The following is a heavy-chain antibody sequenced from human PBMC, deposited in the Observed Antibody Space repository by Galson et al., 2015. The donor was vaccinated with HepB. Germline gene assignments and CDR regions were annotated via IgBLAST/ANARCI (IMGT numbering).Heavy chain of an antibody. D-gene: IGHD4-17*01. CDR3: AKDPPGGAVTTYYFDY. CDR2: ISGTGEGTYEST. Sequence: SLRLSCAASGFTFSSYAINWVRQAPGKGLEWVSSISGTGEGTYESTYFADSVKGRFTISRDNSKNTLYLQMNSLRGEDTAVYYCAKDPPGGAVTTYYFDYWGQGTLVTVSS. J-gene: IGHJ4*02. CDR1: GFTFSSYA. V-gene: IGHV3-23*01.